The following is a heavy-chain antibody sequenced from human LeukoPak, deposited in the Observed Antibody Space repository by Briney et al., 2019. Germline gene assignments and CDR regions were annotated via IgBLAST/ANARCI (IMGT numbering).Heavy chain of an antibody. CDR3: QMNSLTAEDTAVYYCAKDSAGYSYGFDS. Sequence: GGSLRLSFADSGFTFSSYSMSWVRQAPGQGLEWVSSISGYGRSTFYAASVKGRFTTSRDDCTNTMYLQMTSSRDNSKNTLYLQMNSLTAEDTAVYYCAKDSAGYSYGFDSWGQGTLVTVSS. CDR1: GFTFSSYS. D-gene: IGHD5-18*01. J-gene: IGHJ4*02. CDR2: ISGYGRST. V-gene: IGHV3-23*01.